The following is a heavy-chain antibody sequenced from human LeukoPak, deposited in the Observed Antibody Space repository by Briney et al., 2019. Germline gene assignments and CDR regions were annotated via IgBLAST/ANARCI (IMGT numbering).Heavy chain of an antibody. CDR2: ISAYNGNT. CDR1: GYTFTSYG. Sequence: ASVKVSCKASGYTFTSYGISWVRQAPGQGLEWMGWISAYNGNTHYAQKLQGRVTMTTDTSTSTAYMELRSLRSDDTAVYYCARGYYSYYDFWSGYPSWFDPWGQGTLVTVSS. D-gene: IGHD3-3*01. J-gene: IGHJ5*02. V-gene: IGHV1-18*04. CDR3: ARGYYSYYDFWSGYPSWFDP.